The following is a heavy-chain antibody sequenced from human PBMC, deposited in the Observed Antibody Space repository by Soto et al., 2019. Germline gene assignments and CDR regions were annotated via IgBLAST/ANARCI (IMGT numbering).Heavy chain of an antibody. CDR1: GFTFSSYG. D-gene: IGHD3-22*01. CDR2: ISYDGSNK. CDR3: AKNYYDSRPLYYFDY. V-gene: IGHV3-30*18. J-gene: IGHJ4*02. Sequence: QPGGSLRLSCAASGFTFSSYGMHWVRQAPGKGLEWVAVISYDGSNKYYADSVKGRFTISRDNSKNTLYLQMNSLRAEDTAVYYCAKNYYDSRPLYYFDYWGQGTLVTVSS.